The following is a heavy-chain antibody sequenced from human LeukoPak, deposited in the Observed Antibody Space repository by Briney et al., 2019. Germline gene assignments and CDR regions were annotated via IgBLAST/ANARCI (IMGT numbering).Heavy chain of an antibody. CDR1: GFTFSNHP. CDR2: ISDNGGST. D-gene: IGHD1-26*01. CDR3: AKDFSGSYPGY. Sequence: GGSLRPSCTASGFTFSNHPMGWVRQAPGKGLEWVSAISDNGGSTNYADSVKGRFTISRDNSESTLYLQMNSLRAEDTALYYCAKDFSGSYPGYWGQGTLVTVSS. V-gene: IGHV3-23*01. J-gene: IGHJ4*02.